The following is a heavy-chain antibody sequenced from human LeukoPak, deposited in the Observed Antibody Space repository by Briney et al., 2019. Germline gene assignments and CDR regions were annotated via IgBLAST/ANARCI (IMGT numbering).Heavy chain of an antibody. J-gene: IGHJ6*04. V-gene: IGHV4-34*01. D-gene: IGHD3-10*01. Sequence: SETLSLTCAVYGGSFNGYYWSWIRQPPGKGLEWIGEINHSGSTNYNPSLKSRVTISVDTPKNQFSLKLSSVTAADTAVYYCARPGMVRGVNRYYYYYYGMDVWGKGTTVTVSS. CDR3: ARPGMVRGVNRYYYYYYGMDV. CDR1: GGSFNGYY. CDR2: INHSGST.